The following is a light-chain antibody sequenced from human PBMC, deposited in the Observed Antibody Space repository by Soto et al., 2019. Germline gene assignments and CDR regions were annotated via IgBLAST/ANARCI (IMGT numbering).Light chain of an antibody. CDR2: GAS. Sequence: EIVLTQSPGTLSLSPGERATLSCRASQSVSSRYLARYQQKLGQAPRLLLYGASTRATGIPDRFSGSGSGTDFTLTITRLEPEDFAVYYCQQYGSSPATFGQGTKVEIQ. CDR1: QSVSSRY. V-gene: IGKV3-20*01. J-gene: IGKJ1*01. CDR3: QQYGSSPAT.